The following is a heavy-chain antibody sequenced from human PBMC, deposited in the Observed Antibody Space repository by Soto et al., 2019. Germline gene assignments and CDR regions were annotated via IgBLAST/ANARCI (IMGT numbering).Heavy chain of an antibody. V-gene: IGHV1-69*06. D-gene: IGHD5-18*01. CDR1: GDTFSSYA. CDR3: ASTGYSYTYYFDY. CDR2: IIPIFGTA. Sequence: QVQLVQSGAEVKKPGSSVKVSCKASGDTFSSYAISWVRQAPGQGLEWMGGIIPIFGTANYAQKFQGRVTITADKSTSTAYMELSRLRSEDTAVYYCASTGYSYTYYFDYWGQVTLVTVSS. J-gene: IGHJ4*02.